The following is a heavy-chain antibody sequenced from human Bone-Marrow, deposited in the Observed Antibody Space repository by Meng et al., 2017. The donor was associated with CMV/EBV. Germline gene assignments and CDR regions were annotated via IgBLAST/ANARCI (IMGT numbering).Heavy chain of an antibody. D-gene: IGHD3-22*01. J-gene: IGHJ4*02. Sequence: GESLKISCAASGFTFSSYSMNWVRQAPGKGLEWVSSISSSSSYIYYADSVKGRFTISRDNAKNSLYLQMNSLRVEDTAVYYCARGDDYYDSSGLDCWGQGTLVTVSS. V-gene: IGHV3-21*01. CDR1: GFTFSSYS. CDR2: ISSSSSYI. CDR3: ARGDDYYDSSGLDC.